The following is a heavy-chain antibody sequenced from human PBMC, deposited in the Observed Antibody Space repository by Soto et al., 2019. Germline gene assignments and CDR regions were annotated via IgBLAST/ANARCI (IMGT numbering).Heavy chain of an antibody. D-gene: IGHD6-13*01. CDR3: ANYDGYSNSARTDYFDH. V-gene: IGHV4-59*01. Sequence: SETLSLTCTVSGGPISSYYWSWIRQPPGKGLEWIGYIYYSGSTNYNPSLKSRVTISVDTSKNQFSLKLSSVTAADTAVYYCANYDGYSNSARTDYFDHWSQGTLVTVSS. CDR2: IYYSGST. J-gene: IGHJ4*02. CDR1: GGPISSYY.